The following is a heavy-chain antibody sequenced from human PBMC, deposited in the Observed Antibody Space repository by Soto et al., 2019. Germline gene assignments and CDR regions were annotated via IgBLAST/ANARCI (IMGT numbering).Heavy chain of an antibody. D-gene: IGHD2-8*01. CDR3: ARDPVSGFTNGVFDY. CDR1: GFTFSSYA. Sequence: PGGSLRLSCAASGFTFSSYAMHWVRQAPGKGLEWVAVISYDGSNKYYADSVKGRFTISRDNSKNTLYLQMNSLRAEDTTVYYCARDPVSGFTNGVFDYWGQGTLVTVSS. J-gene: IGHJ4*02. CDR2: ISYDGSNK. V-gene: IGHV3-30-3*01.